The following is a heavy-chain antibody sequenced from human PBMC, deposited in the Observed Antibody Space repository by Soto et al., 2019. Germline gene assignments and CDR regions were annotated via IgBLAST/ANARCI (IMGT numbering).Heavy chain of an antibody. CDR1: GFIFTKYW. J-gene: IGHJ4*02. CDR3: SRWTGG. CDR2: IKEDGREK. D-gene: IGHD2-8*02. Sequence: EVQLVESGGNLVQPGGSLRLSCSTSGFIFTKYWMSWVRQAPGKGLEGVASIKEDGREKYYVDSVRGRFTISRDNAKNSVYLQMDNVNVDDTAMYYCSRWTGGWGQGTLVTVSA. V-gene: IGHV3-7*04.